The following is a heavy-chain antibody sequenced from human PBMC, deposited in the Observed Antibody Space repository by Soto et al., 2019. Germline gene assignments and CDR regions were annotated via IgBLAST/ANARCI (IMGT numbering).Heavy chain of an antibody. CDR3: ARDRGYDAHDYYYNAMDV. V-gene: IGHV3-21*01. J-gene: IGHJ6*02. CDR1: GFTFRTYT. CDR2: IRGFSPYT. D-gene: IGHD2-15*01. Sequence: GGSLRLSCISSGFTFRTYTMNWVRQAPGKGLEWVSGIRGFSPYTFYAESVKGRFTISRDNAKNSLYLQMNSLRAEDTAVYYCARDRGYDAHDYYYNAMDVWGQGTTVTVSS.